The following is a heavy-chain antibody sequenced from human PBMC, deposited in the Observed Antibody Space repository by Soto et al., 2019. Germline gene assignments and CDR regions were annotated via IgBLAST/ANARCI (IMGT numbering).Heavy chain of an antibody. CDR3: AKAVGGYDYVYFDY. Sequence: EVQLLESGGGLVQPGGSLRLSCAASGFTFRSYAMSWVRQAPGKGLEWVSAISGSGGSTYYADSVKGRFTISRDNSKNTLYLQMNSLSAEDTAVYYCAKAVGGYDYVYFDYWGQGTLVTVSS. J-gene: IGHJ4*02. D-gene: IGHD5-12*01. CDR1: GFTFRSYA. CDR2: ISGSGGST. V-gene: IGHV3-23*01.